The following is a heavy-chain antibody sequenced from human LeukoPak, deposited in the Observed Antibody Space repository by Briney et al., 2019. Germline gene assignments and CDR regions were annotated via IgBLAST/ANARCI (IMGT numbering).Heavy chain of an antibody. Sequence: GRSLRLSCAASGFTFDDYAIHWVRQAPGKGLEWVSGISWNSGNIGYADPVKGRFTISRDNAKKSLYLQMNSLRVEDMALYYCAKDIGDYGDFGGAFDIWGQGTMVTVSS. CDR1: GFTFDDYA. CDR3: AKDIGDYGDFGGAFDI. CDR2: ISWNSGNI. V-gene: IGHV3-9*03. J-gene: IGHJ3*02. D-gene: IGHD4-17*01.